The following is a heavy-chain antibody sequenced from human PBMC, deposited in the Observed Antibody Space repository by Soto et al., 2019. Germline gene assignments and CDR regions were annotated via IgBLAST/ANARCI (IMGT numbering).Heavy chain of an antibody. Sequence: AGGSLRLSCAASGFIFSSYGMNWVRQAPGKGLEWVSYISSSGRNIYYAESVRGRFTISRDNAKNSLSLQVNSLRADDTAVYYCARVRHDSSGPFDYWGQGTLVTVSS. CDR2: ISSSGRNI. CDR3: ARVRHDSSGPFDY. V-gene: IGHV3-48*03. D-gene: IGHD3-22*01. J-gene: IGHJ4*02. CDR1: GFIFSSYG.